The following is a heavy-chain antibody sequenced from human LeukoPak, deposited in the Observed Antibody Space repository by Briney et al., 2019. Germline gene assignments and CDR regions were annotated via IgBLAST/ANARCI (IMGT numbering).Heavy chain of an antibody. V-gene: IGHV4-34*01. J-gene: IGHJ6*03. D-gene: IGHD5-12*01. CDR3: ARVQSGYSGYDKGYYYYYMDV. CDR2: INHSGST. Sequence: SETLSLTCAVYGGSFSGYYWSWIRQPPGKGLEWIGEINHSGSTNYNPSLKSRVTISVDTSKNQFSLKLSSVTAADTAVYYCARVQSGYSGYDKGYYYYYMDVWGKGTTVTVSS. CDR1: GGSFSGYY.